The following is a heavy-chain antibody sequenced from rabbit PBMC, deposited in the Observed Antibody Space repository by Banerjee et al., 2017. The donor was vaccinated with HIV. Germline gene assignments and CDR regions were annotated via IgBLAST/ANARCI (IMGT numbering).Heavy chain of an antibody. CDR3: ARYYSYGYAGGTYAANL. CDR2: IYTGSGST. J-gene: IGHJ4*01. D-gene: IGHD6-1*01. V-gene: IGHV1S45*01. CDR1: GFSFSSKYV. Sequence: QEQLVESGGGLVQPEGSLTLTCTASGFSFSSKYVMCWVRQAPGKGLEWIGCIYTGSGSTDYASWAKGRFTISKTSSTTVTLQMTSLTAADTATYFCARYYSYGYAGGTYAANLWGPGTLVTVS.